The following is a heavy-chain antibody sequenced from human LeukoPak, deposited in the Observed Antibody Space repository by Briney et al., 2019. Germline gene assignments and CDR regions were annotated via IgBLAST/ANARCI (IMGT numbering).Heavy chain of an antibody. CDR2: ISSSRNTI. Sequence: GGSLRLSCACSGFTFITYSMNWVRQAPGKGLEWVSYISSSRNTIYHTDSVKGRFTISRDNAKNSLYLQMNNLRVEDTAVYYCAPGYCTSTSCSHYFEYWGQGTLLTVSS. V-gene: IGHV3-48*01. CDR1: GFTFITYS. J-gene: IGHJ4*02. D-gene: IGHD2-2*01. CDR3: APGYCTSTSCSHYFEY.